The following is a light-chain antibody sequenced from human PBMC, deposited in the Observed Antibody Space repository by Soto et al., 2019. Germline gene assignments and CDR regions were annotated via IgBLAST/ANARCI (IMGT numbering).Light chain of an antibody. Sequence: DIQMTQSPSTLSGSVGDRVTITCRASQTISSWLAWYQQKPGKAPKLLIYKASTLKSGVPSRFSGIGSGTEFTLTISSLQPDDFATYYCQHYNSYSEALGQGTKVDIK. CDR1: QTISSW. J-gene: IGKJ1*01. CDR2: KAS. V-gene: IGKV1-5*03. CDR3: QHYNSYSEA.